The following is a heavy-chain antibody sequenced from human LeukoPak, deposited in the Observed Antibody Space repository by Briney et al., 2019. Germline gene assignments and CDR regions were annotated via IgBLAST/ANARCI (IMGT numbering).Heavy chain of an antibody. CDR3: ARQGILYYYYIDV. Sequence: PGGSLRLSCAASEFTFSSYWMSWVRQAPGKGLEWVANIKQDGSEKYYVGSVKGRFTISRDNAKNSLYLQMNSLRAEDTAVYYCARQGILYYYYIDVWGKGTTVTVSS. CDR2: IKQDGSEK. V-gene: IGHV3-7*01. CDR1: EFTFSSYW. J-gene: IGHJ6*03. D-gene: IGHD3-10*01.